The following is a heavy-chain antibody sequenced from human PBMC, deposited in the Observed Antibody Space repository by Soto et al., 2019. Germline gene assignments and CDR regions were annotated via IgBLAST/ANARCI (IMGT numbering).Heavy chain of an antibody. CDR2: ISGSGGST. CDR1: GFTFSSYA. J-gene: IGHJ4*02. D-gene: IGHD3-3*01. CDR3: AKDQGPDGIFGVVTPVDY. Sequence: PGGSLRLSCAASGFTFSSYARSWVRQAPGKGLEWVSAISGSGGSTYYADSVKGRFTISRDNSKNTLYLQMNSLRAEDTAVYYCAKDQGPDGIFGVVTPVDYWGQGTLVTVYS. V-gene: IGHV3-23*01.